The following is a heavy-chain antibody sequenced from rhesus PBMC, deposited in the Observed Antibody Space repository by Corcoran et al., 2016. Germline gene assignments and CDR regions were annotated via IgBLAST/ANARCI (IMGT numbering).Heavy chain of an antibody. CDR1: GGPFSSYW. J-gene: IGHJ4*01. CDR3: ARYPPSCSTSYCSSFDY. CDR2: INGNTGST. D-gene: IGHD2-15*01. Sequence: QVQLQESGPGLVKPSETLSLTCAVSGGPFSSYWWTWIRQPPGKGLAWIGEINGNTGSTNHNPSLKSRVTSSEDASRHQFSLRLTSVTAADTAVYFCARYPPSCSTSYCSSFDYWGQGVLVTVSS. V-gene: IGHV4-80*01.